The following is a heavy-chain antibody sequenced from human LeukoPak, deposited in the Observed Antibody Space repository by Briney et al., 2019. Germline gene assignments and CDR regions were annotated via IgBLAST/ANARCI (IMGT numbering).Heavy chain of an antibody. CDR2: IKQDGSEK. CDR1: GFTFSSYW. V-gene: IGHV3-7*01. CDR3: ARDRLLYYYDSGPTGHFQH. J-gene: IGHJ1*01. Sequence: GGPLRLSCAASGFTFSSYWMSWVRQAPGKGLEWVANIKQDGSEKYYVDSVKGRFTISRDNAKNSLYLQMSSLRADDTAVYYCARDRLLYYYDSGPTGHFQHWGQGTLVTV. D-gene: IGHD3-22*01.